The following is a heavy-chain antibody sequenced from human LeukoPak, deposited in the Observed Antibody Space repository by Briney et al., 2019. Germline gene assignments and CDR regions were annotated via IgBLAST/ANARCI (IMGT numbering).Heavy chain of an antibody. V-gene: IGHV4-31*03. CDR2: IYYSGST. J-gene: IGHJ4*02. CDR1: GGSISSGGYY. CDR3: ARGLSGDFDY. Sequence: SETLSLTCTVSGGSISSGGYYWSWIRQHPGKGLEWIGYIYYSGSTYYNPSLKSRVTISVDTSKNQFSLKLSSVTAADTAVYYCARGLSGDFDYWGQGTLVTVSS. D-gene: IGHD1-26*01.